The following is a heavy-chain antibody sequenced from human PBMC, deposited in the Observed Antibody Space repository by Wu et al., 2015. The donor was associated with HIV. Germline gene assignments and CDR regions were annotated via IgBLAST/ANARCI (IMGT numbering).Heavy chain of an antibody. CDR1: GYIFTDYY. V-gene: IGHV1-2*02. CDR3: ARVSPPDV. CDR2: INCKSGAT. Sequence: QVRLVQSGSEVKKPGASVKVSCKTSGYIFTDYYIHWVRQAPGQGLEWMGWINCKSGATFYTQKFRGRVTMTRDTSNSTVYMELNRLNSDDTAVYYCARVSPPDVWGKGTTVTVSS. J-gene: IGHJ6*04.